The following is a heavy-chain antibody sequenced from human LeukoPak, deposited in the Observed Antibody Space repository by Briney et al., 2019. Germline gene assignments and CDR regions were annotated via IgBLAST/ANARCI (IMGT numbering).Heavy chain of an antibody. V-gene: IGHV1-8*01. CDR2: RNPNSGNT. CDR1: GYSFSTFD. D-gene: IGHD3-10*01. Sequence: ASVKVSCKTSGYSFSTFDINWGRQATGQGLEWMGWRNPNSGNTNYEQKFQGRLTMTRDTSISTAYMELSSLRSEDTAVYYCARGGILVQGVTILYGMDVWGQGTTVTVSS. J-gene: IGHJ6*02. CDR3: ARGGILVQGVTILYGMDV.